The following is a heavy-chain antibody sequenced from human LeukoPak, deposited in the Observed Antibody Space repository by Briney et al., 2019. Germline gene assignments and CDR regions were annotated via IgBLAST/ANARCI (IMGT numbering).Heavy chain of an antibody. CDR3: ARVPLWGAAAGGFDY. CDR2: IYYSGST. D-gene: IGHD6-13*01. CDR1: GGSISSSSYY. V-gene: IGHV4-39*07. Sequence: SETLSLTCTVSGGSISSSSYYWGWIRQPPGKGLEWIGSIYYSGSTYYNPSLKSRVTISVDTSKNQFSLKLSSVTAADTAVYYCARVPLWGAAAGGFDYWGQGTLVTVSS. J-gene: IGHJ4*02.